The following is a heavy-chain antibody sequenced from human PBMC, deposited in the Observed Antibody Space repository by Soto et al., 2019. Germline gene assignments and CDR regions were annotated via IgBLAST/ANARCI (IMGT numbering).Heavy chain of an antibody. D-gene: IGHD3-22*01. CDR1: GGSFSGYY. CDR2: INHSGST. Sequence: SETLSLTCAVYGGSFSGYYWSWIRQPPGKGLEWIGEINHSGSTNYNPSLKSRVTISVDTSKNQFSLKLSSVTAADTAVYYCAREWDSSGYYSGFSLDYWGQGTLVTVSS. V-gene: IGHV4-34*01. CDR3: AREWDSSGYYSGFSLDY. J-gene: IGHJ4*02.